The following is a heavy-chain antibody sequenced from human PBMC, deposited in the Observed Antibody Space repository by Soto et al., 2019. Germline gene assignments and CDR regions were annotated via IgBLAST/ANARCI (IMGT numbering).Heavy chain of an antibody. Sequence: GGSLRLSCAASGFTFSSYGMHWVRQAPGKGLEWVAVILYDGSLKYYTDSVKGRFTISRDNSKNTLYLQMSSLRAEDTAVYYCAKGGNDYNDYVFTSFDYWGQGTLVTVSS. V-gene: IGHV3-30*18. J-gene: IGHJ4*02. D-gene: IGHD4-17*01. CDR3: AKGGNDYNDYVFTSFDY. CDR1: GFTFSSYG. CDR2: ILYDGSLK.